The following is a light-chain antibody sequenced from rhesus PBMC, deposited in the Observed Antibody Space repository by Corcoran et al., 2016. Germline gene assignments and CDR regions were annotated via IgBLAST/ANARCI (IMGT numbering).Light chain of an antibody. Sequence: DIQMTQSPSSLSASVGDTVTITCRASQRSGSSVAWFHQKPGKGPNLLISSASSLQSGVPSRFSGSKSGTDFTLTISSLQSEDGGHFYCQQYYSYPRTCGQGTKVEI. CDR3: QQYYSYPRT. J-gene: IGKJ1*01. CDR2: SAS. CDR1: QRSGSS. V-gene: IGKV1-46*01.